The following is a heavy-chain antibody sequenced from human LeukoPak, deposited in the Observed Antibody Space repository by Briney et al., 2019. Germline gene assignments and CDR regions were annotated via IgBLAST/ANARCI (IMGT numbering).Heavy chain of an antibody. CDR2: INPNFSIA. CDR1: GCTFSSYW. D-gene: IGHD2-2*02. CDR3: AMAGYCSSTSCYTGSGPYYYYGMDV. V-gene: IGHV1-69*02. Sequence: SVKLSCTASGCTFSSYWIHWVRQAPGQGLEWMARINPNFSIANYAQKFKGRVTITADNATSTAYMELSSLRSEDTAVYYCAMAGYCSSTSCYTGSGPYYYYGMDVWGQGTTVTVSS. J-gene: IGHJ6*02.